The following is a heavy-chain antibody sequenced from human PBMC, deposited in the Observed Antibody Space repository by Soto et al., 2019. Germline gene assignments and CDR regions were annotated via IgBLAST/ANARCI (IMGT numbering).Heavy chain of an antibody. CDR1: GGSISSSSYY. V-gene: IGHV4-39*01. CDR2: IYYSGST. J-gene: IGHJ4*02. D-gene: IGHD1-1*01. Sequence: QLQLQESGPGLVKPSETLSLTCTVSGGSISSSSYYWGWIRQPPGKGLEWIGSIYYSGSTYYNPSLKSRVTISVDTSKKQFSPNLRYVTAADTAVYYCATCPLKHELYYFDYWGQGTLVTVSS. CDR3: ATCPLKHELYYFDY.